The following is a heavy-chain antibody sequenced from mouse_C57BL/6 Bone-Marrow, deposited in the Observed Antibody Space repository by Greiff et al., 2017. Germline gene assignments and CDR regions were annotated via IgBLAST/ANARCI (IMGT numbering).Heavy chain of an antibody. CDR3: ARRGFYDGYYLAY. D-gene: IGHD2-3*01. CDR1: GYTFTSYW. Sequence: VQLQQPGAELVKPGASVKMSCKASGYTFTSYWITWVKQRPGQGLEWIGDIYPGSGSTNYNEKFKSKATLTVDTSSSTAYMQLSSLTSEDSAVYYCARRGFYDGYYLAYWGQGTLVTVSA. J-gene: IGHJ3*01. V-gene: IGHV1-55*01. CDR2: IYPGSGST.